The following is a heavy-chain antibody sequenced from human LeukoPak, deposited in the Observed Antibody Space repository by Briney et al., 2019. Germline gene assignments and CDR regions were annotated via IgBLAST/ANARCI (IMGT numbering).Heavy chain of an antibody. CDR2: ISSSSSYI. Sequence: GGSLRLSCAASGFTFSSYSMNWVRQAPGKGLEWVSSISSSSSYIYYADSVKGRFTISRDNAKNSLYLQMNSLRAEDTAVYYCARDDPSQGWASGYWGQGNLVTVSS. CDR1: GFTFSSYS. CDR3: ARDDPSQGWASGY. D-gene: IGHD1-26*01. V-gene: IGHV3-21*01. J-gene: IGHJ4*02.